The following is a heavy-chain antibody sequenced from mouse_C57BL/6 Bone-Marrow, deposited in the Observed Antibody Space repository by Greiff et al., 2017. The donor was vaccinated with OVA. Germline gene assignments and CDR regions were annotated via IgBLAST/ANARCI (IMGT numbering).Heavy chain of an antibody. CDR1: GYTFTGYW. Sequence: VQLQQSGAELMKPGASVKLSCKATGYTFTGYWIEWVKQRPGHGLEWIGEILPGSGSTNYTEKFTGKATFTADTSSNTAYMQLSSLTTEDSAIYYCAREGYYGSSRYWYFDVWGTGTTVTVSS. CDR2: ILPGSGST. CDR3: AREGYYGSSRYWYFDV. J-gene: IGHJ1*03. D-gene: IGHD1-1*01. V-gene: IGHV1-9*01.